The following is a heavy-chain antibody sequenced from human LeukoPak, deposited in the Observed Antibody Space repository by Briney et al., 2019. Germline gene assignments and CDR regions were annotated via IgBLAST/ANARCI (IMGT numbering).Heavy chain of an antibody. Sequence: PSETLSLTCTVSGGSISSGDYYWSWIRQHPGKGLEWIGEINHSGSTNYNPSLKSRVTISVDTSKNQFSLKLSSVTAADPAVYYCARFPLLTGIRLDGYYFDYWGQGTLVTVSS. CDR3: ARFPLLTGIRLDGYYFDY. CDR2: INHSGST. J-gene: IGHJ4*02. D-gene: IGHD7-27*01. V-gene: IGHV4-39*07. CDR1: GGSISSGDYY.